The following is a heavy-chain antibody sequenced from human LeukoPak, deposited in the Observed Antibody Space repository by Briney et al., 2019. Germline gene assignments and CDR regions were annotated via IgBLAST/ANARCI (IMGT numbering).Heavy chain of an antibody. CDR1: QYTFTSYA. CDR2: INAGNGNT. Sequence: ASVKVSCKASQYTFTSYAMHWVRQAPGQRLEWMGWINAGNGNTKYSQKFQGRVTITRDTSASTAYMELSSLRSEDTAVYYCATSYSNEYYYYGMDVWGQGTTVTVSS. D-gene: IGHD4-11*01. CDR3: ATSYSNEYYYYGMDV. V-gene: IGHV1-3*01. J-gene: IGHJ6*02.